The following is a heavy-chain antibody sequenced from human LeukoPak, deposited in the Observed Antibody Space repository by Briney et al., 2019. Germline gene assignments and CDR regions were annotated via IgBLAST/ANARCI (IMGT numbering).Heavy chain of an antibody. CDR1: GGSISSGGYY. V-gene: IGHV4-31*03. D-gene: IGHD4-17*01. Sequence: SETLSLTCTVSGGSISSGGYYWSWIRQHPGKGLEWIGYIYYSGSTYYNPSLKSRVTISVDTSKNQFSLKLSSVTAADTAVYYCARVTVTTVYFDYWGQGTLVTVSS. CDR2: IYYSGST. CDR3: ARVTVTTVYFDY. J-gene: IGHJ4*02.